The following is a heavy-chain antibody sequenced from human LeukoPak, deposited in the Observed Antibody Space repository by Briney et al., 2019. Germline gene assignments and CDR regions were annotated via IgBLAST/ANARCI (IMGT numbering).Heavy chain of an antibody. D-gene: IGHD3-3*01. J-gene: IGHJ4*02. CDR2: ISYDGTNK. CDR3: AKDLNYDFWSGLGN. V-gene: IGHV3-30*18. Sequence: PGGSLRLSCAVSGFTFSSYGMHWVRQAQDNGLEWMAFISYDGTNKYYADSVKGRFTISRDNSKNTLYLQMNSLRAEDTAVYYCAKDLNYDFWSGLGNWGQGTLVTVSS. CDR1: GFTFSSYG.